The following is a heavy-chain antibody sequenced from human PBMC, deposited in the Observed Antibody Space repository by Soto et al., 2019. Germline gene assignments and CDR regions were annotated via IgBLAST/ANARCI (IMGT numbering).Heavy chain of an antibody. J-gene: IGHJ6*02. D-gene: IGHD6-13*01. Sequence: GGSLRLSCAASGFTFSSYWMSWVRQAPGKGLEWVANIKQDGSEKYYVDSVKGRFTISRDNAKNSLYLQMNSLRAEDTAVYYCARRGGGYSSSWYPFLIGGNNYYYYGMDVWGQGTTVTVSS. V-gene: IGHV3-7*03. CDR1: GFTFSSYW. CDR3: ARRGGGYSSSWYPFLIGGNNYYYYGMDV. CDR2: IKQDGSEK.